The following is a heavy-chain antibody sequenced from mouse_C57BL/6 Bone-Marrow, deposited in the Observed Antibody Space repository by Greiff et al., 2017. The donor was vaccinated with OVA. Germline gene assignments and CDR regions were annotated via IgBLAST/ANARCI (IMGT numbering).Heavy chain of an antibody. CDR2: IDPETGGT. Sequence: VQGVESGAELVRPGASVTLSCKASGYTFTDYEMPWVKQTPVHGLEWIGAIDPETGGTAYNQKFKGKAILTADKSSSTAYMELRSLTSEDSAVYYCNYYGSSFLFFDCWGQGTTLTVSS. CDR1: GYTFTDYE. CDR3: NYYGSSFLFFDC. V-gene: IGHV1-15*01. J-gene: IGHJ2*01. D-gene: IGHD1-1*01.